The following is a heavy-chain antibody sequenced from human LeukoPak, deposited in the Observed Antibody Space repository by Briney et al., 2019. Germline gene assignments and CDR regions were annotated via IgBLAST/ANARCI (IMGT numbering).Heavy chain of an antibody. Sequence: SETLSLTCTVSGGSISSYYWSWIRQPAGKGLEWIGRIYTSGSITYNPSLKSRVSMSVDTSKNQFSLKLSPVTAADTAVYYCARDSGTTGEVKFDPWGQGTLVTVSS. CDR3: ARDSGTTGEVKFDP. CDR2: IYTSGSI. V-gene: IGHV4-4*07. J-gene: IGHJ5*02. D-gene: IGHD3-10*01. CDR1: GGSISSYY.